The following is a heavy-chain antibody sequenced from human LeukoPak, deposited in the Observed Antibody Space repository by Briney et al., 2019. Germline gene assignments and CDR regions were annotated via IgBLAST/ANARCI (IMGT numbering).Heavy chain of an antibody. J-gene: IGHJ4*02. CDR3: ARVWIQLWPRGVFDY. CDR2: IYYSGST. CDR1: GGSISSSSYY. D-gene: IGHD5-18*01. V-gene: IGHV4-39*07. Sequence: KPSETLSLTCTVSGGSISSSSYYWGWIRQPPGKGLEWIGSIYYSGSTYYNPSLKSRVTISVDTSKNQFSLKLSSVTAADTAVYYCARVWIQLWPRGVFDYWGQGTLVTVSS.